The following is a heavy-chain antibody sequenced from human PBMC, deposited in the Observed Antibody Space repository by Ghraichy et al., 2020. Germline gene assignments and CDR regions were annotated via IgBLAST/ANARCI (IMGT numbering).Heavy chain of an antibody. CDR1: GFTFSSYA. CDR2: ISYDGSNK. J-gene: IGHJ2*01. Sequence: LSLTCAASGFTFSSYAMHWVRQAPGKGLEWVAVISYDGSNKYYADSVKGRFTISRDNSKNTLYLQMNSLRAEDTAVYYCASSPSGGWYFDLWGRGTLVTVSS. V-gene: IGHV3-30-3*01. CDR3: ASSPSGGWYFDL. D-gene: IGHD3-16*01.